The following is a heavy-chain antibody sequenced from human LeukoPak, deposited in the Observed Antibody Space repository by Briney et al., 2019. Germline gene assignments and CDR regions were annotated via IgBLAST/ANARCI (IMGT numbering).Heavy chain of an antibody. D-gene: IGHD4-17*01. V-gene: IGHV3-23*01. CDR1: GFTFSDYA. Sequence: PGGSLGLSCAASGFTFSDYAMSCVRQAPGKGLEWVTGISGSGSSTWYADSVKGRFTISRDNSKNTLYLQMNSLRAEDTAVYYCTRDYGASEPQLDYWGQGTLVTVSS. CDR2: ISGSGSST. CDR3: TRDYGASEPQLDY. J-gene: IGHJ4*02.